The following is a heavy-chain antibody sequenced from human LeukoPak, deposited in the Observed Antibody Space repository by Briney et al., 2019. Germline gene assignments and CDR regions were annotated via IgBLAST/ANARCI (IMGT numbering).Heavy chain of an antibody. V-gene: IGHV4-59*11. Sequence: SETLSLTCTVSGGSISSHYWSWIRQPPGKGLEWIGYIYYSGSTNYNPSLKSRVTISVDTSKNQFSLKLSSVTAADTAVYYCAKPSSSWYPGLYYYYYYMDVWGKGTTVTVSS. D-gene: IGHD6-13*01. CDR3: AKPSSSWYPGLYYYYYYMDV. CDR2: IYYSGST. J-gene: IGHJ6*03. CDR1: GGSISSHY.